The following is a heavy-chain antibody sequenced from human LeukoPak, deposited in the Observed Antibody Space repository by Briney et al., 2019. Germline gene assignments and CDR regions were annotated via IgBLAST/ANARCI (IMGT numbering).Heavy chain of an antibody. D-gene: IGHD3-22*01. V-gene: IGHV5-51*01. J-gene: IGHJ4*02. CDR1: GYSFTSYW. Sequence: GESLQISCQGSGYSFTSYWIGWVRQMPGKGLEWMGIIYPGDSDTRYSPSFQGQVTISADKSISTAYLQWSSLKASDTAMYYCARLVDYYDSSGYYLRNWGQGTLVTVSS. CDR3: ARLVDYYDSSGYYLRN. CDR2: IYPGDSDT.